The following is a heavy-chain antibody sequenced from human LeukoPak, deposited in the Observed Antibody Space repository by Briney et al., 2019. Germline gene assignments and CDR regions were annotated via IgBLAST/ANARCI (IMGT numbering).Heavy chain of an antibody. CDR3: ARGYSSSWYGGWFDP. CDR1: GGSFSGYY. V-gene: IGHV4-34*01. J-gene: IGHJ5*02. D-gene: IGHD6-13*01. Sequence: SEALSLTCAVYGGSFSGYYWSWIRQPPVKGVEWIGEINHSGSTNYNPSLKSRVTISVDTSKNQFSLKLSSVTAADTAVYYCARGYSSSWYGGWFDPWGQGTLVTVSS. CDR2: INHSGST.